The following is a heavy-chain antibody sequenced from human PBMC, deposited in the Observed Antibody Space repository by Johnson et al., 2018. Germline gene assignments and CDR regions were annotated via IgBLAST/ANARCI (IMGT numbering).Heavy chain of an antibody. CDR1: GFTFSTYW. Sequence: EVQLVESGGDLVQPGGSLRLSCAASGFTFSTYWMHWVRQSPQKGLKWVASIKGDGSEEFYVDSVKGRFSISRENAKNSLLLQMNSLSSDDTAVYYCARDRGGAQFDFWGQGALVTVSS. D-gene: IGHD3-10*01. CDR3: ARDRGGAQFDF. J-gene: IGHJ4*02. CDR2: IKGDGSEE. V-gene: IGHV3-7*01.